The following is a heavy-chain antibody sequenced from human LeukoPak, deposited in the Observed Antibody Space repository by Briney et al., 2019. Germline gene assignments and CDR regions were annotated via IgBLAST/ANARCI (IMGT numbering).Heavy chain of an antibody. CDR1: GYTLTELS. D-gene: IGHD2-2*01. V-gene: IGHV1-24*01. J-gene: IGHJ3*02. CDR3: ATSLVECSSTSCPDAFDI. CDR2: FDPEDGET. Sequence: ASVKVSCKVSGYTLTELSMHWVRQAPGKGLEWMGGFDPEDGETIYAQKFQGRVTMTEDTSTDTAYMELSSLRSEDTAVYYCATSLVECSSTSCPDAFDIWGQGTMVTVSS.